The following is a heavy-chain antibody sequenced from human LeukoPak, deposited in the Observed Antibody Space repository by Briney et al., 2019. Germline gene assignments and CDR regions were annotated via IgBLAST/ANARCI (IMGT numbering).Heavy chain of an antibody. CDR2: IYSDGST. CDR1: GVSISSSSYY. D-gene: IGHD2-2*03. V-gene: IGHV4-39*07. CDR3: ARDGYLAVDY. J-gene: IGHJ4*02. Sequence: PSETLSLTCTVSGVSISSSSYYWGWIRQPPGKGLEWIGSIYSDGSTYYNSSLKSRVAISVDTSKNQFSLKLSSVTAADTAVYYCARDGYLAVDYWGQGTLVTVSS.